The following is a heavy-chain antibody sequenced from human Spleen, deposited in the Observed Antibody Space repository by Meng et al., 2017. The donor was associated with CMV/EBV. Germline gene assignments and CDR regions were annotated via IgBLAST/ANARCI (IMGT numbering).Heavy chain of an antibody. Sequence: GESLKISCAASGFTFDDYAMHWVRQAPGKGLEWVSYISSSVNGNTEYYADSVKGRFTISRDNAKTSLFLQMNSLRAEDTVVYYCARDAPSSGYYGSGNSSYYYYDMDVWGQGTTVTVSS. V-gene: IGHV3-48*03. D-gene: IGHD3-10*01. CDR1: GFTFDDYA. J-gene: IGHJ6*02. CDR3: ARDAPSSGYYGSGNSSYYYYDMDV. CDR2: ISSSVNGNTE.